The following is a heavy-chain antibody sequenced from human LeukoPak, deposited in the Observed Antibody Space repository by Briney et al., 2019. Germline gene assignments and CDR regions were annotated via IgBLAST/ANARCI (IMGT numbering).Heavy chain of an antibody. V-gene: IGHV5-51*01. CDR1: GYSFTIYW. D-gene: IGHD2-2*01. Sequence: PGESLKISCKGSGYSFTIYWIGWVRQMSGKGLEWMGIIYPGDSDTRYSPSFQGQVTISADKSISTAYLQWSSLKAADTAIYYCARQWGDCSSTCCYSADWGQGPLVTVSS. CDR2: IYPGDSDT. J-gene: IGHJ4*02. CDR3: ARQWGDCSSTCCYSAD.